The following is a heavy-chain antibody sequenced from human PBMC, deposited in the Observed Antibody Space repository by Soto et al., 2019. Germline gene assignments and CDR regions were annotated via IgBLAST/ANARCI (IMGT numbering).Heavy chain of an antibody. CDR1: GFTISSAW. V-gene: IGHV3-15*01. D-gene: IGHD3-3*01. Sequence: EVQLVESGEGLVKPGGSLRLSCAASGFTISSAWMSGVRQAPGKGLEWVGRIKSKIEGGTIDYAAPVKGRFTISRDDSESTLYLQMNSLKTDDTAVYYCTTGVRSGYYKYWGQGALVTVSS. J-gene: IGHJ4*02. CDR2: IKSKIEGGTI. CDR3: TTGVRSGYYKY.